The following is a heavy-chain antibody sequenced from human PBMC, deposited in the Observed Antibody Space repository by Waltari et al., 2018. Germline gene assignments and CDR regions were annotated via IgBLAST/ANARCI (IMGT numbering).Heavy chain of an antibody. Sequence: EVQLLESGGGLVQPGHSLIFSCAASASTVNSYAMSWVRHAPGKGLEWVSALSDSGESTDYADSVKGRFTISRDNSMNTLYLQMNNLRVEDTAVYYCARALWGGFDYWGQGTLLTVSS. D-gene: IGHD3-16*01. CDR3: ARALWGGFDY. CDR1: ASTVNSYA. V-gene: IGHV3-23*01. J-gene: IGHJ4*02. CDR2: LSDSGEST.